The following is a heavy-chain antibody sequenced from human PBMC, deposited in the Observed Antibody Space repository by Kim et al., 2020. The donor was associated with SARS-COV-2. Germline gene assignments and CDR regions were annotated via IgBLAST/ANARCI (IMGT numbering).Heavy chain of an antibody. CDR1: GGTFSSYA. Sequence: SVKVSCKASGGTFSSYAISWVRQAPGQGLEWMGGIIPIFGTANYAQKFQGRVTITADESTSTAYMELSSLRSEDTAVYYCARLGGFGSGYYHAFDIWGQGTMVTVSS. CDR2: IIPIFGTA. V-gene: IGHV1-69*13. D-gene: IGHD3-22*01. J-gene: IGHJ3*02. CDR3: ARLGGFGSGYYHAFDI.